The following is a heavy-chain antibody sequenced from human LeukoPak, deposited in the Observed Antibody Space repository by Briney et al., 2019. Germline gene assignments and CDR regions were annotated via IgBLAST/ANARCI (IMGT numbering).Heavy chain of an antibody. V-gene: IGHV3-23*01. J-gene: IGHJ3*02. CDR3: AKGPYDILTGYYRPDAFDI. Sequence: PGGSLRLSCAASGFTFSSYAMSWVRQAPGKGLEWVSAISGSGGSTYYADSVKGRFTISRDNSKNTLYLQMNSLRAEDTAVYYCAKGPYDILTGYYRPDAFDIWGQGTMVTVSS. CDR2: ISGSGGST. D-gene: IGHD3-9*01. CDR1: GFTFSSYA.